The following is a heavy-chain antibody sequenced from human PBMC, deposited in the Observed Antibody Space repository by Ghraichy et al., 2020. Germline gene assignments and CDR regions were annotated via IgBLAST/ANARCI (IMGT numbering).Heavy chain of an antibody. Sequence: GALSLTCTVSGDSISNYYLSWIRQPPGKGLEWIGNIYNSGSTNYNPSLKSRLTISADTSKNQFSLRLTSATAADTAVYYCGIGSGWTTDLWGQGTLVTVSS. V-gene: IGHV4-59*01. J-gene: IGHJ5*02. D-gene: IGHD6-19*01. CDR2: IYNSGST. CDR3: GIGSGWTTDL. CDR1: GDSISNYY.